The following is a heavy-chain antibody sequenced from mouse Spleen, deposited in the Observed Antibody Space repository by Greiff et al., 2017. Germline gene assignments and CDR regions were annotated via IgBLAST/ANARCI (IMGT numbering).Heavy chain of an antibody. CDR3: AREENYFPYARDY. Sequence: VQLQQSGAELARPGASVKMSCKASGYTFTSYTMHWVKQRPGQGLEWIGYINPSSGYTKYNQKFKDKATLTADKSSSTAYMQLSSLTSEDSAVYYCAREENYFPYARDYWGQGTSVTVSS. CDR1: GYTFTSYT. V-gene: IGHV1-4*01. J-gene: IGHJ4*01. CDR2: INPSSGYT. D-gene: IGHD1-1*01.